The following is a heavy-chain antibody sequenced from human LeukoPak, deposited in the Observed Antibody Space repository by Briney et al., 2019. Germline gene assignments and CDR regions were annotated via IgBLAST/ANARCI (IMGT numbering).Heavy chain of an antibody. D-gene: IGHD1-1*01. Sequence: GGSLRLSCAASGLTFASYSMNWVRQAPGKGLEWVSSISGDSTYIYNAGSVKGRFTISRDNAQASLYLQMISLRADDTAVYYCARVSGRLERQSDLDYWGQGTLVIVSS. V-gene: IGHV3-21*01. CDR3: ARVSGRLERQSDLDY. CDR2: ISGDSTYI. J-gene: IGHJ4*02. CDR1: GLTFASYS.